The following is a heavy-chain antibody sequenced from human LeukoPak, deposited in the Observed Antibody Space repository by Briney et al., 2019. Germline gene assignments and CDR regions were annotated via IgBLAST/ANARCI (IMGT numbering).Heavy chain of an antibody. CDR3: AREVIYGRNWFDP. D-gene: IGHD1-26*01. Sequence: GGSLRLSCAASGFTFSNYWMSWVRQAPGKGPEWVANMKQDGGEKYYVDSVKGRFTISRDNAQNSLYLHMNSLRAEDTAVYYCAREVIYGRNWFDPWGQGTLVTVSS. CDR1: GFTFSNYW. J-gene: IGHJ5*02. V-gene: IGHV3-7*03. CDR2: MKQDGGEK.